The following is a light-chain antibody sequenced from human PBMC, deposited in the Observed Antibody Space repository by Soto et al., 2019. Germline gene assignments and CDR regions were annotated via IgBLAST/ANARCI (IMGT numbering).Light chain of an antibody. J-gene: IGLJ2*01. V-gene: IGLV2-11*01. Sequence: QSVLIQPPSVSGSPGQSVTISCTRTSSDVGSYDYVSWYQQHPGTVPKPMIYNVNTQPSGVPDRFSGSKSGNTASMTISGLQAEDEADYYCATWDDSLHGYVVFGGGTKVTVL. CDR2: NVN. CDR3: ATWDDSLHGYVV. CDR1: SSDVGSYDY.